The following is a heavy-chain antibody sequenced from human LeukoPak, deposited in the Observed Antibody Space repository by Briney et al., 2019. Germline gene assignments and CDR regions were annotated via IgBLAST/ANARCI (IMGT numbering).Heavy chain of an antibody. CDR3: ARGRIIDILTGYLGPAAYDY. J-gene: IGHJ4*02. D-gene: IGHD3-9*01. Sequence: ASVNVSCKASGHTFTGYYMHWVRQAPGQGLEWMGWINPNSGGTNYAQKFQGRVTMTRNTSISTAYMELSSLRSEDTAVYYCARGRIIDILTGYLGPAAYDYWGQGTLVTVSS. CDR2: INPNSGGT. CDR1: GHTFTGYY. V-gene: IGHV1-2*02.